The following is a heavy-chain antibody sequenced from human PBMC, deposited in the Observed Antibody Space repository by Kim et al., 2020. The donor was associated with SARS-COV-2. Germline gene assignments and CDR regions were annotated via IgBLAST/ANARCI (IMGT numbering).Heavy chain of an antibody. CDR2: VHYTGSF. D-gene: IGHD6-19*01. J-gene: IGHJ4*02. CDR3: ARAPRGWEWLAVDY. CDR1: GGPISSYY. Sequence: SETLSLTCTVSGGPISSYYWNWIRQPPGKGLEWIGYVHYTGSFNYNPSLKGRVSISVDTSENQFSLELTSLTAADTAIYYCARAPRGWEWLAVDYWGRGTLVAVSS. V-gene: IGHV4-59*01.